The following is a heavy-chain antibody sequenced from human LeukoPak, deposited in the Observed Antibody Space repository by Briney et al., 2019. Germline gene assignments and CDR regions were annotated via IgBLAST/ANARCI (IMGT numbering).Heavy chain of an antibody. V-gene: IGHV3-30*18. CDR1: GFTFSNYA. CDR2: ISYEGRNK. J-gene: IGHJ4*02. CDR3: AKDPGGYYFDY. Sequence: GGSLRLSCAASGFTFSNYAMTWVRQAPGKGLEWVAVISYEGRNKYYADSLKGRFTISRDNSKNTLYLQMNSLRGEDTAVYYCAKDPGGYYFDYWGQGTVVTVSS. D-gene: IGHD1-14*01.